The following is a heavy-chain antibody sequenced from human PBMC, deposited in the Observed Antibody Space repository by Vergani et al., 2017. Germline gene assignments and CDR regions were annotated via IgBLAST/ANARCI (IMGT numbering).Heavy chain of an antibody. V-gene: IGHV4-34*01. CDR1: GGSFSGYY. Sequence: QVQLQQWGAGLLKPSETLSLTCAVYGGSFSGYYWSWIRPPPGKGLEWIGEINHSGSTNYNPSLKSRVTISVDTSKNQFSLKLSSVTAADTAVYYCAGGRRYSSSWPREYYFDYWGQGTLVTVSS. CDR2: INHSGST. CDR3: AGGRRYSSSWPREYYFDY. D-gene: IGHD6-13*01. J-gene: IGHJ4*02.